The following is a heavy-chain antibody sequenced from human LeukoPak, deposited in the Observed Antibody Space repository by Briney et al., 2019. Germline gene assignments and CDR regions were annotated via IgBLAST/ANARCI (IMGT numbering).Heavy chain of an antibody. CDR3: ARDKGTTCIDN. V-gene: IGHV3-33*01. J-gene: IGHJ4*02. CDR1: GITFSTSG. Sequence: GGSLRLSCAASGITFSTSGMHWVRQAPGKGLEWVPFIWSDGSNKYHADSVKGRFTISRDNSKDTLYLQMNSLRAEDTAVYYCARDKGTTCIDNWGQGALVTVSS. D-gene: IGHD4-17*01. CDR2: IWSDGSNK.